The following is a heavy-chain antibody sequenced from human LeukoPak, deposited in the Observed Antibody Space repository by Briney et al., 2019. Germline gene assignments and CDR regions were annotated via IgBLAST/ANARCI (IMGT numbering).Heavy chain of an antibody. CDR1: GFTFSSYE. Sequence: PGGSLRLSCAASGFTFSSYEMNWVRQAPGKGLEWVSYISSSGSTIYYADSVKGRFTISRDNAKNSLYLQMNSLRAEDTAVYYCARDFYNWNPGDYWGQGTLVTVSS. CDR3: ARDFYNWNPGDY. V-gene: IGHV3-48*03. J-gene: IGHJ4*02. CDR2: ISSSGSTI. D-gene: IGHD1-1*01.